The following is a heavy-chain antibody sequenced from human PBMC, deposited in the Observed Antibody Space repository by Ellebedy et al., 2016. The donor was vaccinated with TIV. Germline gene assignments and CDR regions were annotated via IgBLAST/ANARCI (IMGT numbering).Heavy chain of an antibody. J-gene: IGHJ4*02. CDR3: ARLDAIIDVKSLDY. CDR2: ISVGGST. V-gene: IGHV3-23*05. Sequence: GESLKISCAASGFTFSSFAMHWVRQTPGKGLEWVSAISVGGSTYYADSVKGRFNISRDNSRNTLYLQMNRLRAEDTAVYYCARLDAIIDVKSLDYWGQGTLVTVSS. CDR1: GFTFSSFA. D-gene: IGHD3-10*01.